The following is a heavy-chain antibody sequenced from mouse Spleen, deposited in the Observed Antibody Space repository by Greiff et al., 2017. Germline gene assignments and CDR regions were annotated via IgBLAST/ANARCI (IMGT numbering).Heavy chain of an antibody. Sequence: QVQLQQSGAELVKPGASVKLSCKASGYTFTSYWMQWVKQRPGQGLEWIGEIDPSDSYTNYNQKFKGKATLTVDTSSSTAYMQLSSLTSEDSAVYYCAQLDFDYWGQGTTLTVSS. CDR3: AQLDFDY. J-gene: IGHJ2*01. V-gene: IGHV1-50*01. D-gene: IGHD4-1*02. CDR1: GYTFTSYW. CDR2: IDPSDSYT.